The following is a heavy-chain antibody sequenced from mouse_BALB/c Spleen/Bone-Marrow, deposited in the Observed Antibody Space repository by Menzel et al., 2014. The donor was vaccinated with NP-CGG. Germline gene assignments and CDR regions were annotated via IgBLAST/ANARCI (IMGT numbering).Heavy chain of an antibody. V-gene: IGHV1-7*01. CDR2: INPSTGYT. CDR3: ARSRDGYDSFAY. J-gene: IGHJ3*01. CDR1: GYTFTSYW. D-gene: IGHD2-2*01. Sequence: VKLMESGAELAKPGASVKMSCKASGYTFTSYWMHWVKRRPGQGLEWIGYINPSTGYTEYNQKFKDKATLTADKSSSTAYMQLSSLTSEDSAVYYCARSRDGYDSFAYWGQGTLVTVSA.